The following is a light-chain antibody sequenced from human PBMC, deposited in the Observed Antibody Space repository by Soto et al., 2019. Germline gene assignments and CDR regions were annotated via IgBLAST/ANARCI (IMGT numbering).Light chain of an antibody. Sequence: EIVMTQSPATLSVSPGERATLSCRASQSVSSNLAWYQQKPGQAPRLLIYGASTRATGIPVRFSGSGSGTAFTLTISSLQSEDVAVYYCQQYNNWPRTFGQGTKVEIK. CDR3: QQYNNWPRT. J-gene: IGKJ1*01. CDR2: GAS. CDR1: QSVSSN. V-gene: IGKV3-15*01.